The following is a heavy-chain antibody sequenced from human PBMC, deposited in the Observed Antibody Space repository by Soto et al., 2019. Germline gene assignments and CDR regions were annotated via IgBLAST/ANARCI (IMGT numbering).Heavy chain of an antibody. Sequence: QVQLVQSGAEVKKPGSSVKVSCKASGGTFSSYAISWVRQAPGPGLEWMGGIIPIFGTANYAQKFQGRVTITADESTSTAYMELSSLRSEDTAVYYCARVRVTIFGVVPNYYGMDVWGQGTTVTVSS. CDR3: ARVRVTIFGVVPNYYGMDV. CDR1: GGTFSSYA. CDR2: IIPIFGTA. J-gene: IGHJ6*02. V-gene: IGHV1-69*01. D-gene: IGHD3-3*01.